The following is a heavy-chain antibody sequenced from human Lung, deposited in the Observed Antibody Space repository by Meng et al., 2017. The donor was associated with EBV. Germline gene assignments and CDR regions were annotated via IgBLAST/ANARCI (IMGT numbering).Heavy chain of an antibody. CDR1: GFSFSTYW. V-gene: IGHV3-74*01. J-gene: IGHJ4*02. Sequence: MDAGGALVPPWGSLTPSCATSGFSFSTYWMHWVRQAPGKGLVWVSRINEHGTITTYADSVEGRFTISRDNAKNTMYLQMNSLRDEDTAVYYCSRDLVGSDDSWGQGTLVTVSS. CDR3: SRDLVGSDDS. CDR2: INEHGTIT.